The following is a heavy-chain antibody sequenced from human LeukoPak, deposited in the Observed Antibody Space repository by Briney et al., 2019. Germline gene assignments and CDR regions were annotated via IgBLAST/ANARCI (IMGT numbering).Heavy chain of an antibody. J-gene: IGHJ4*02. CDR2: ISYDGSNK. V-gene: IGHV3-30-3*01. Sequence: PGGSLRLSCAASGFTFSSYAMHWVRQAPGKGLEWVAVISYDGSNKYYADSVKGRFTISRDNSKNTLYLQMNSLRAEDTAVYYCAKDRYSYAFEYSDSWGQGTLVTVSS. CDR3: AKDRYSYAFEYSDS. CDR1: GFTFSSYA. D-gene: IGHD5-18*01.